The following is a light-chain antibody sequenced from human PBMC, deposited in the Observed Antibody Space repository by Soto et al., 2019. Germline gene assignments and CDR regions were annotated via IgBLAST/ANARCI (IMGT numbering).Light chain of an antibody. CDR1: QSVSTN. CDR2: GAS. V-gene: IGKV3-15*01. Sequence: EIVMTQSPAILSVSPGERATLSCRASQSVSTNLAWYQQKGGQAPRLLIYGASIRATGIPARFSGSGSGTDFTLTISSLQSEDFAVYFCQQYNIWAGTFGQGTKVEIK. J-gene: IGKJ1*01. CDR3: QQYNIWAGT.